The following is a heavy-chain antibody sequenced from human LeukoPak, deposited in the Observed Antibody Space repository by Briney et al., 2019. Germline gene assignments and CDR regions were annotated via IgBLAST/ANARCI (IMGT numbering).Heavy chain of an antibody. Sequence: ASVKVSCKTSGYTFTHYAIRWVRQAPGQRLECMGWINAGNGNIKYSQDFQGRVAFTSDTFASTSYMELSSLRFEDTAVYYCARDNSRAALGCTNFDYWGQGTLVTVSS. CDR2: INAGNGNI. D-gene: IGHD3-10*01. J-gene: IGHJ4*02. CDR1: GYTFTHYA. V-gene: IGHV1-3*01. CDR3: ARDNSRAALGCTNFDY.